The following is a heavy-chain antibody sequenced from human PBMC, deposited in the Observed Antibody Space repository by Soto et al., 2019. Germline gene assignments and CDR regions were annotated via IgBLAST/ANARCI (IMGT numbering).Heavy chain of an antibody. V-gene: IGHV4-39*01. CDR2: IYYSGST. D-gene: IGHD2-15*01. J-gene: IGHJ3*02. CDR1: GGSISSSSYY. Sequence: QLQLQESGPGLVKPSETLSLTCTVSGGSISSSSYYWGWIRQPPGKGLEWIGSIYYSGSTYYNPSIKSRVTISVDTSKNQVSLKLSSVTAADTAVYYCATRVVVVAATRDRGAFDIWGQGTMVTVSS. CDR3: ATRVVVVAATRDRGAFDI.